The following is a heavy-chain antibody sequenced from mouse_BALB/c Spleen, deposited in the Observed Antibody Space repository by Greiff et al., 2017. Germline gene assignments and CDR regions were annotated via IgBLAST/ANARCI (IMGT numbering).Heavy chain of an antibody. D-gene: IGHD2-1*01. V-gene: IGHV5-9-2*01. Sequence: EVKLVESGGGLVKPGGSLKLSCAASGFTFSSYAMSWVRQTPEQRLEWVASISAGGSYTYYPDSVKGRFTISRDNAKNNLYLQMSSLTSEDTAMFACASGGNADAWFAYWGQGTLVTVSA. J-gene: IGHJ3*01. CDR3: ASGGNADAWFAY. CDR2: ISAGGSYT. CDR1: GFTFSSYA.